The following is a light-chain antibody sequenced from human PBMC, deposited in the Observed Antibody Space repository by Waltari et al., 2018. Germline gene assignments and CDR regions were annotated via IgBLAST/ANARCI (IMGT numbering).Light chain of an antibody. CDR2: DVS. J-gene: IGLJ3*02. CDR1: SSDIGDYNY. CDR3: NSYAGSSTFPWV. Sequence: QSALTQPASVSGSPGQSITISRTGTSSDIGDYNYVSWYQRQPGKAPKLLIYDVSQRPSGVSNRFSGSKSGNTASLTISGLQAEDETDYYCNSYAGSSTFPWVFGGGTKLTVL. V-gene: IGLV2-14*03.